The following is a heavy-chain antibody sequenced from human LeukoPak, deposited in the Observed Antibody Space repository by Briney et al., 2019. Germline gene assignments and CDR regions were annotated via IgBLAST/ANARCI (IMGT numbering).Heavy chain of an antibody. V-gene: IGHV3-21*01. D-gene: IGHD4-17*01. CDR1: GFTFSSYS. Sequence: GGSLRLSCAASGFTFSSYSMNWVRQAPGEGLEWVSSISSSSSYIYYADSVKGRFTISRDNAKNSLYLQMNSLRAEDTAVYYCARYDDYGFYAFDIWGQGTMVTVSS. J-gene: IGHJ3*02. CDR2: ISSSSSYI. CDR3: ARYDDYGFYAFDI.